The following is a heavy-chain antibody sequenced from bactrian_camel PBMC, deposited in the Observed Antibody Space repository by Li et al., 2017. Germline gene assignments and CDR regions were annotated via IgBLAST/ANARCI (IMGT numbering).Heavy chain of an antibody. J-gene: IGHJ4*01. D-gene: IGHD3*01. Sequence: VQLVESGGGLVQPGGSLMLSCAASGFTFSNFAMNWVRQAPGKGLEWVSGIKSSDGSTWYADSVKGRFTISRDNAKNTLYLQMNSLKTEDAAVYYCVPRLSRFVSWGQGTQVTVS. CDR2: IKSSDGST. V-gene: IGHV3S42*01. CDR1: GFTFSNFA. CDR3: VPRLSRFVS.